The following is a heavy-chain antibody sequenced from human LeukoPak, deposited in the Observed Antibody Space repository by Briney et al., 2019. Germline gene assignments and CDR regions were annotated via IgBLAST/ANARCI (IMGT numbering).Heavy chain of an antibody. CDR2: ISSSSYI. J-gene: IGHJ6*04. V-gene: IGHV3-21*01. D-gene: IGHD3-10*02. CDR3: AELGITMIGGV. CDR1: GFTFSSFT. Sequence: GGSLRLSCAASGFTFSSFTMNWVRQAPGKGLEWVSSISSSSYIYYADSVKGRFTISRDNAKNSLYLQMNSLRAEDTAVYYCAELGITMIGGVWGKGTTVTISS.